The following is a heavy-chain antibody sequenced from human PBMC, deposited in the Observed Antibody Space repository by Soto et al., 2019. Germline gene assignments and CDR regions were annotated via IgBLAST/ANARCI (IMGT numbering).Heavy chain of an antibody. V-gene: IGHV4-34*01. J-gene: IGHJ6*02. CDR3: ARATLYYYYYYGMDV. CDR1: GGSFSGYY. Sequence: PSETLSLTCAVYGGSFSGYYWSWIRQPPGKGLEWIGEINHSGSTNYNPSLKSRVTISVDTSKNQFSLKLSSVTAADTAVYYCARATLYYYYYYGMDVWGQGTTVTVSS. D-gene: IGHD2-2*01. CDR2: INHSGST.